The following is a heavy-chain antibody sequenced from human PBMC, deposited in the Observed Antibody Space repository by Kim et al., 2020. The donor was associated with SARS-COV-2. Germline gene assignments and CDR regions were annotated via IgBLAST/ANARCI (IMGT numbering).Heavy chain of an antibody. CDR2: IYYSGST. J-gene: IGHJ4*02. CDR3: ARHAFYYYDSSGQGFDY. Sequence: SETLSLTCTVSGGSISSSSYYWGWIRQPPGKGLEWIGSIYYSGSTYYNPSLKSRVTISVDTSKNQFSLRLSSVTAADTAVYYCARHAFYYYDSSGQGFDYWGRGSLVTVSS. V-gene: IGHV4-39*01. CDR1: GGSISSSSYY. D-gene: IGHD3-22*01.